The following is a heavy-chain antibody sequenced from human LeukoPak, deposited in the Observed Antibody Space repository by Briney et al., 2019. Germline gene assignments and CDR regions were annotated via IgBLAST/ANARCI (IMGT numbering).Heavy chain of an antibody. Sequence: GESLKISCKGSGYSFTNYWIGWVRQMPGKGLEWMGIIYPGDSDTRYSPSFQGQVTISADKSISTAYLQWSSLKASDTATYYCARRPYGDYVDLANWFDPWGQGTLVTVSS. CDR2: IYPGDSDT. CDR1: GYSFTNYW. CDR3: ARRPYGDYVDLANWFDP. V-gene: IGHV5-51*01. J-gene: IGHJ5*02. D-gene: IGHD4-17*01.